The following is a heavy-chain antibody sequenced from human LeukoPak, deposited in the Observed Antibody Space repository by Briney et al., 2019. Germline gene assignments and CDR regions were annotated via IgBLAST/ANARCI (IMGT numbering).Heavy chain of an antibody. D-gene: IGHD4-23*01. V-gene: IGHV4-59*01. CDR2: IFLTGTT. J-gene: IGHJ4*02. Sequence: SETLSLTCSFSGGSISDCYWSWIRQPPVKGLEWIGHIFLTGTTDYNPSLKSRVIISVDTSKKQFSLKLSSLTAADTAVYYCARLRWQPVGPYFDDWGQGTLVTVSS. CDR1: GGSISDCY. CDR3: ARLRWQPVGPYFDD.